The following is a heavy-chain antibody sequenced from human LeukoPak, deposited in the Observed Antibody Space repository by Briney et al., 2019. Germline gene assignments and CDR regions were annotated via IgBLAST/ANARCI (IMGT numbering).Heavy chain of an antibody. CDR2: IDWGDDK. V-gene: IGHV2-70*04. CDR1: GFSLSTSGVR. D-gene: IGHD2-15*01. Sequence: SGPALVKPTQTLTLTFTFSGFSLSTSGVRVSWIRQPPGKALEWLARIDWGDDKFYSTSLKTRLTISKDTSKNQVVLTMTNMDPVDTATYYCARSGPDALYCSGGSCYSIAFDIWGQGTMVTVSS. CDR3: ARSGPDALYCSGGSCYSIAFDI. J-gene: IGHJ3*02.